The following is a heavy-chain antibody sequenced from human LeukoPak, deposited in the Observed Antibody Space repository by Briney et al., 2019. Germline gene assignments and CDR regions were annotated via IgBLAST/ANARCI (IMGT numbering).Heavy chain of an antibody. CDR3: ARVLLDSGYEN. Sequence: SETLSLTCAVYGGSFSGYYWSWIRQHPGKGLEWIGYIYYSGSTYYNPSLKSRVTISVDTSKNQFSLKLSSVTAADTAVYYCARVLLDSGYENWGQGTLVTVSS. J-gene: IGHJ4*02. D-gene: IGHD5-12*01. V-gene: IGHV4-31*11. CDR2: IYYSGST. CDR1: GGSFSGYY.